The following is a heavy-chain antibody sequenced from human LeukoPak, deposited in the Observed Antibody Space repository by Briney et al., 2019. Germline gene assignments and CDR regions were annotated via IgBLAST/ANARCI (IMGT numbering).Heavy chain of an antibody. V-gene: IGHV4-61*05. Sequence: SETLSLTCTVSGGSIGSSAYSWGWIRQPPGKGLEWIGYIYYSGSTNYNPSLKSRVTISVDTSKNQFSLKLSSVTAADTAVYYCARIADILTGYYFDYWGQGTLVTVSS. CDR2: IYYSGST. CDR3: ARIADILTGYYFDY. CDR1: GGSIGSSAYS. J-gene: IGHJ4*02. D-gene: IGHD3-9*01.